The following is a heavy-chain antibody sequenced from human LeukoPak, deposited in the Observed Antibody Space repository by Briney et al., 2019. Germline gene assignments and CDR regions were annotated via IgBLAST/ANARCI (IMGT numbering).Heavy chain of an antibody. Sequence: GGSLRLPCAASGFTFSSYSMNWVRQAPGKGLEWVSSISSSSYIYYADSVKGRFTISRDNAKNSLYLQMNSLRAEDTAVYYCARVRADIVVVPAANHYYYMDVWGKGTTVTVSS. V-gene: IGHV3-21*01. CDR2: ISSSSYI. D-gene: IGHD2-2*01. CDR3: ARVRADIVVVPAANHYYYMDV. J-gene: IGHJ6*03. CDR1: GFTFSSYS.